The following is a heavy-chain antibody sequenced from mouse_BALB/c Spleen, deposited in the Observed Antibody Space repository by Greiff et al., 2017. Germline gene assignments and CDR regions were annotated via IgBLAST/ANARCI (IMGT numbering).Heavy chain of an antibody. J-gene: IGHJ3*01. CDR2: ISSGSSTI. V-gene: IGHV5-17*02. CDR1: GFTFSSFG. CDR3: ARVGSGPWFAY. Sequence: DVKLVESGGGLLQPGGSRKLSCAASGFTFSSFGMHWVRQAPEKGLEWVAYISSGSSTIYYADTVKGRFTISRDNPKNTLFLQMTSLRSEDTAMYYCARVGSGPWFAYWGQGTLVTVSA.